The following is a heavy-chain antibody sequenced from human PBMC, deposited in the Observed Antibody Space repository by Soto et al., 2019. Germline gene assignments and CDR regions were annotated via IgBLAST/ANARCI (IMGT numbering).Heavy chain of an antibody. CDR3: VRGGSGSRGDY. CDR2: ITPILGTP. CDR1: GGAFSNFA. J-gene: IGHJ4*02. D-gene: IGHD3-10*01. V-gene: IGHV1-69*01. Sequence: QVQLVKSRAEMKKPGSSVKVSCKTSGGAFSNFAVSWVRQAPGQGLEWVGGITPILGTPSYAQKFQGRVTITADVSTTSAYMEITSLTSEDTALYYCVRGGSGSRGDYWGQGTPVTVSS.